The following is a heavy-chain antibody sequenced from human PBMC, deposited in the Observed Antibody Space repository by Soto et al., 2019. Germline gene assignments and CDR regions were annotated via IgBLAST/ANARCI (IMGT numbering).Heavy chain of an antibody. CDR3: ARAPKVSGSSQTRPDF. V-gene: IGHV4-34*01. CDR1: SGSFSGYY. J-gene: IGHJ4*02. CDR2: ISPSGNT. D-gene: IGHD6-6*01. Sequence: SETLSLTCSIYSGSFSGYYWSWIRQPPGKGLEWIGEISPSGNTSYSPSLKSRVSISIDTSKKQFSLNLASVSAADTAVYYCARAPKVSGSSQTRPDFWGQGTLVTVSS.